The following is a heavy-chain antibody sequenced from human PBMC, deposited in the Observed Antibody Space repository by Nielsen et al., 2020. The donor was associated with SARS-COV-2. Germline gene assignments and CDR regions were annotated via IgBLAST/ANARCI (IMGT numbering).Heavy chain of an antibody. CDR3: TKGAQLGDY. CDR1: GFRFTSYS. V-gene: IGHV3-21*01. D-gene: IGHD6-13*01. J-gene: IGHJ4*02. CDR2: ITMSGAYM. Sequence: EGSLRLSCAASGFRFTSYSMNWVRQAPGKGLEWVAPITMSGAYMYYADSVKGRFTISTDLSNNTLYLQMNSLRVEDTAIYYCTKGAQLGDYWGQGTLVTVSS.